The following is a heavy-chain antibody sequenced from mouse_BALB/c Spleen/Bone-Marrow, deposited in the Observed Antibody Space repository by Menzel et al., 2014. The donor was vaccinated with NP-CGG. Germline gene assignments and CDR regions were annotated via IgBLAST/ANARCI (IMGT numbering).Heavy chain of an antibody. CDR3: ARVLRPHYYAMDY. CDR2: ISDGGSYT. Sequence: EVQLVESGGGLVKPGGSLKLSCAASGFTFCDYYMYWVRQTPEKRLEWVATISDGGSYTYYPDSVKGRFTISRDNAKNNLYLQMSSLKSEDTAMYYCARVLRPHYYAMDYWGQGTSVTVSS. D-gene: IGHD1-2*01. CDR1: GFTFCDYY. V-gene: IGHV5-4*02. J-gene: IGHJ4*01.